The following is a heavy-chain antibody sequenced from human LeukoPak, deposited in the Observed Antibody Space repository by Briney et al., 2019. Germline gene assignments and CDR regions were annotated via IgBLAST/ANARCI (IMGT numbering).Heavy chain of an antibody. Sequence: GASVKVSCKASGYTFTSYDINWVRQATGQGLEWMGWMNPNSGNTGYAQKFQGRVTMTRNTSISTAYMELSRLRSDDTAVYYCATIDTRGYFDWLLSEARFDYWGQGTLVTVSS. V-gene: IGHV1-8*01. J-gene: IGHJ4*02. CDR1: GYTFTSYD. D-gene: IGHD3-9*01. CDR2: MNPNSGNT. CDR3: ATIDTRGYFDWLLSEARFDY.